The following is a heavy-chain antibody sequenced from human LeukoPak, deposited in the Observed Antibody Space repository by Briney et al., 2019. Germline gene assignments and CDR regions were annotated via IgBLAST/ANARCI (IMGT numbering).Heavy chain of an antibody. CDR3: ARAGGFLEWLFQLDY. Sequence: GGSLRLSCAASGFTFSSYAMSWVRQAPGKGLEWVSYISRSGDTTYYADSVKGRFTISRDNARNSLYLQMNSLTAEDTAIYYCARAGGFLEWLFQLDYWGQGTLVTVSS. CDR1: GFTFSSYA. CDR2: ISRSGDTT. D-gene: IGHD3-3*01. J-gene: IGHJ4*02. V-gene: IGHV3-48*03.